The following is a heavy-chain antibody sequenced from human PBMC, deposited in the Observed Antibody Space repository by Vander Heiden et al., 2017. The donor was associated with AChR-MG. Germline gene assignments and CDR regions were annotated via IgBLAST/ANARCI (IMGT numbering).Heavy chain of an antibody. CDR3: ARDGGAPRGFDY. V-gene: IGHV3-33*01. CDR2: IWYDGSKK. J-gene: IGHJ4*02. CDR1: GFTFSSYG. D-gene: IGHD3-16*01. Sequence: QGQLVESGGGVVQLGRSLRPSCAASGFTFSSYGMHWVRQAPGKGLEWVAVIWYDGSKKYYADSMKGRFTISRDDSKNTLFLQVNSLRAEDTAVYYCARDGGAPRGFDYWGQGTLVTVSS.